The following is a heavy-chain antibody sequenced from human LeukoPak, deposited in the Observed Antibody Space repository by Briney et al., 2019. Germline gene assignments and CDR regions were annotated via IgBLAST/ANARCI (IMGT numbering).Heavy chain of an antibody. CDR2: ISGSGGST. CDR1: GFTFSDFP. V-gene: IGHV3-23*01. J-gene: IGHJ4*02. Sequence: PGGSLRLSCAASGFTFSDFPMTWVRQAPGKGLEAFSSISGSGGSTYYADSVKGRFTISRDNSKNTLYLQMNSLRAEDTAVYYCAKDRYSDYYFDYWGQGTLVTVSS. CDR3: AKDRYSDYYFDY. D-gene: IGHD6-13*01.